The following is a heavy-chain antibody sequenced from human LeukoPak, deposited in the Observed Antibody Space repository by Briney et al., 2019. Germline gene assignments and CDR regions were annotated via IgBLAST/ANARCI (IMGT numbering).Heavy chain of an antibody. CDR1: GDSVSSNSAA. CDR2: TYYRSKWYN. CDR3: ARGLLWFGDNQSNRLDY. V-gene: IGHV6-1*01. J-gene: IGHJ4*02. Sequence: SQTLSLTCAISGDSVSSNSAAWNWIRQSPSRGLEWLGRTYYRSKWYNDYAVSVKSRITINPDTSKNQFSLQLNSVTPEDTAVYYCARGLLWFGDNQSNRLDYWGQGTLVTVSS. D-gene: IGHD3-10*01.